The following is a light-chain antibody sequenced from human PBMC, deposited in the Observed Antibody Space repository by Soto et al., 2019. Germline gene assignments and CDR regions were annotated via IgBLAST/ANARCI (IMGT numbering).Light chain of an antibody. J-gene: IGLJ2*01. CDR1: NIGSKS. Sequence: SYELPKPPSVKVAPGKTARITWGGNNIGSKSVHWYQQKPGQAPVLVIYYDSDRPSGIPERFSGSNSGNTATLTISRFEDGDEAEYYCQVWDSSSDHLVFGGGTKVTVL. CDR3: QVWDSSSDHLV. CDR2: YDS. V-gene: IGLV3-21*04.